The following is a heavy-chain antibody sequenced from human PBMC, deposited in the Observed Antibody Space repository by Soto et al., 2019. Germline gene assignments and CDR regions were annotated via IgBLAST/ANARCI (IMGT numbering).Heavy chain of an antibody. J-gene: IGHJ4*02. D-gene: IGHD6-13*01. V-gene: IGHV3-13*01. CDR2: IGTAGDT. CDR1: GFTFSSYD. CDR3: ARSPYDGSSWYPFDY. Sequence: PGGSLRLSCAASGFTFSSYDMHWVRQATGKGLEWVSAIGTAGDTYYPGSVKGRFTISRENAKNSLYLQMNSLRAEDTAAYYCARSPYDGSSWYPFDYWGQGTLVTVSS.